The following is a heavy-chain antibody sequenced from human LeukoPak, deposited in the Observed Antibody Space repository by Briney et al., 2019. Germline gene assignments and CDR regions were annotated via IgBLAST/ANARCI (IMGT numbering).Heavy chain of an antibody. V-gene: IGHV3-23*01. J-gene: IGHJ4*02. Sequence: PGGSLRLSCAASGFSFSTYGMSWVRQAPGKGPEWVSAISGSGAGTYYADSMKGRYTISRDNSKNTLYLQINSLRVQDTALYCCAKGLSWVLDYWGLGTLVTVSS. CDR2: ISGSGAGT. D-gene: IGHD6-13*01. CDR1: GFSFSTYG. CDR3: AKGLSWVLDY.